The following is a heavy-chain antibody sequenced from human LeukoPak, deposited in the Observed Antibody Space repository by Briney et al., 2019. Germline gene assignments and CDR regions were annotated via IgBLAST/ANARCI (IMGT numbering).Heavy chain of an antibody. CDR1: GGSFSSGSYY. Sequence: SETLSLTCAVYGGSFSSGSYYWSWIRQPPGKGLEWIGEINHSGSTNYNPSLKSRVTISVDTSKNQFSLKLSSVTAADTAVYYCARRGYLGITMVRGVLTHWGQGTLVTVSS. V-gene: IGHV4-34*01. CDR3: ARRGYLGITMVRGVLTH. CDR2: INHSGST. D-gene: IGHD3-10*01. J-gene: IGHJ4*02.